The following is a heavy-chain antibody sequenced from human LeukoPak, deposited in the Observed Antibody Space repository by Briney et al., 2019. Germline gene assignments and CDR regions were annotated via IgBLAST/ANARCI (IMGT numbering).Heavy chain of an antibody. J-gene: IGHJ4*02. Sequence: PSQTLSLTCTVSGGSISSGGYYWSWIRQHPGKDLEWIGYIYYSGSTYYNPSLKSRVTISVDTSKNQFSLKLSSVTAADTAVYYCARALDYGGNSGVYYFDYWGQGTLVTVSS. CDR3: ARALDYGGNSGVYYFDY. V-gene: IGHV4-31*03. CDR1: GGSISSGGYY. D-gene: IGHD4-23*01. CDR2: IYYSGST.